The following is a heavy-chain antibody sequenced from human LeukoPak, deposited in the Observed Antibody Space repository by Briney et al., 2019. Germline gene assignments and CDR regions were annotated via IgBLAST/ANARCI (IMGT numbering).Heavy chain of an antibody. CDR1: GLTFSSYS. CDR2: INHSGST. J-gene: IGHJ4*02. V-gene: IGHV4-34*01. D-gene: IGHD2-8*01. Sequence: TGGSLRLSCAASGLTFSSYSMNWVRQAPGKGLEWIGEINHSGSTNYNPSLKSRVTISVDTSKNQFSLKLSSVTAADTAVYYCARREMLMVYAAFDYWGQGTLVTVSS. CDR3: ARREMLMVYAAFDY.